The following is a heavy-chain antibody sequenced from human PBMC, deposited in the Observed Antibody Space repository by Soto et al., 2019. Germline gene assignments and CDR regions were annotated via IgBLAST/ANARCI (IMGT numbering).Heavy chain of an antibody. V-gene: IGHV4-59*01. D-gene: IGHD5-18*01. CDR1: GASISSYY. CDR2: ISHGGST. Sequence: QVQLRESGPGLVKPSETLSLTCTVSGASISSYYWSWIRQAPGQGLEWIAYISHGGSTKYNPSLTSRVTISIDTSKHHFSLKLSFVTAADTALYYCASIPHGYTFGWFDYWGQGSLVTVSS. CDR3: ASIPHGYTFGWFDY. J-gene: IGHJ4*02.